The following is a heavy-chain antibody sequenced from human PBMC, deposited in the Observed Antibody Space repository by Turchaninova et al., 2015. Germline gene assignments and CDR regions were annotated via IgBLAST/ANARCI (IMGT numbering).Heavy chain of an antibody. CDR2: IYWNDDN. Sequence: QVTLKESGPALVKPTQTLTLTCTFSGFSLSTPLMRVSWIRQPPGRALEWLGCIYWNDDNYYSTSLKTRLTISKDTSKNQVVLTMTNMDPVDTATYYCARIDYGDDYWGQGTLVTVSS. CDR1: GFSLSTPLMR. CDR3: ARIDYGDDY. J-gene: IGHJ4*02. V-gene: IGHV2-70*04. D-gene: IGHD4-17*01.